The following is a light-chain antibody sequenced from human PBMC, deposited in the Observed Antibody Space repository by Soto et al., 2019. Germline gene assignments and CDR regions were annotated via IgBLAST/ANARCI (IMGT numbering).Light chain of an antibody. CDR2: WAS. CDR3: QQYYGIPYT. CDR1: QSVLYSSNNNNY. V-gene: IGKV4-1*01. J-gene: IGKJ2*01. Sequence: DIVMTQSPDSLAVSLGERATINCKSSQSVLYSSNNNNYLAWYQQKPGQPPKLLIYWASTRESGVPDRFSGSGSGTDFTLPISSLQAEDVAVYYCQQYYGIPYTFGQGTKLEIK.